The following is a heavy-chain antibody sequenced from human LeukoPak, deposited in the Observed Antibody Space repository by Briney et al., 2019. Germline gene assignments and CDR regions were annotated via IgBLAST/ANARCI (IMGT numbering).Heavy chain of an antibody. CDR2: IDSSGSYT. J-gene: IGHJ4*02. D-gene: IGHD6-13*01. Sequence: GSLRLSCAASGFAFGNYAMGWVRQAPGKGLEWVSSIDSSGSYTPSADSVKGRFTISRYNSKNTVFLQMNSLRAEDTAVYYCAKDRPSAAVGTWGQGTLVTVSS. V-gene: IGHV3-23*01. CDR1: GFAFGNYA. CDR3: AKDRPSAAVGT.